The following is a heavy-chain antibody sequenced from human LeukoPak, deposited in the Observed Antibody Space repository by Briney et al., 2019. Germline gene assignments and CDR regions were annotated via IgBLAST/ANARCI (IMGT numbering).Heavy chain of an antibody. CDR2: INPSGDDT. Sequence: ASEKVSCKAFGYTLTNYWMHWVRQAPGQGLEWMGIINPSGDDTHSAQKFRGRVTMTRDMSTNTVYMILRSLTSEDTAVYYCAGAYESSGYTKTGAVNWFDPWGQGTLVTVSS. D-gene: IGHD3-22*01. CDR1: GYTLTNYW. J-gene: IGHJ5*02. V-gene: IGHV1-46*01. CDR3: AGAYESSGYTKTGAVNWFDP.